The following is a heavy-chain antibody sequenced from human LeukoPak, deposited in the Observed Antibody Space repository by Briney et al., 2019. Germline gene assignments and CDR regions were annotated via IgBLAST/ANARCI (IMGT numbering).Heavy chain of an antibody. J-gene: IGHJ4*02. CDR1: GGSIRSGGYC. V-gene: IGHV4-31*03. CDR2: IYNSGSS. CDR3: ARGATYYYDSSGYYFDY. Sequence: SETLPLTCTVSGGSIRSGGYCWSWLRQHPGKGLEWIGYIYNSGSSYYNPSLKSRLTISLDTSKNQFSLKLSSVTAADTAVYYCARGATYYYDSSGYYFDYWGQGTLVTVSS. D-gene: IGHD3-22*01.